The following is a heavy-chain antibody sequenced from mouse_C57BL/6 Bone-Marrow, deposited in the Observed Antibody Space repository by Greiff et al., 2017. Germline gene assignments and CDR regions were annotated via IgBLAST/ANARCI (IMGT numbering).Heavy chain of an antibody. Sequence: QVQLQQPGAELVRPGTSVKLSCKASGYTFTSYWMHWVKQRPGQGLEWIGVIDPSDSYTNYNQKFKGKATLTVDTSYSTAYMQLSSLTSEDSAVYYCASGRLWLRRRAMDYWGQGTSVTVSS. V-gene: IGHV1-59*01. D-gene: IGHD2-2*01. J-gene: IGHJ4*01. CDR1: GYTFTSYW. CDR2: IDPSDSYT. CDR3: ASGRLWLRRRAMDY.